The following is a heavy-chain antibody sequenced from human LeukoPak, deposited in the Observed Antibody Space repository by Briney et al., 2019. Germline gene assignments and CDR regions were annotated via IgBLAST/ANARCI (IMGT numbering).Heavy chain of an antibody. Sequence: AETLSLTCTVSGGSISTYYWNWIRQPAEKGLEWIGRIYTSGGTNYNPSLKSRVTISVDTSKNQFSLKLTSVTAADTAVYYCASQTLTDDAFDIWGQGTMVTVSS. CDR3: ASQTLTDDAFDI. J-gene: IGHJ3*02. CDR2: IYTSGGT. CDR1: GGSISTYY. D-gene: IGHD1-20*01. V-gene: IGHV4-4*07.